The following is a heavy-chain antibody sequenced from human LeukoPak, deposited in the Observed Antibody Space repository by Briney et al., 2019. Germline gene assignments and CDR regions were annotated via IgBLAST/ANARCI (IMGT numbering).Heavy chain of an antibody. Sequence: GGSLRLSCAASGFTFSSFAMNWVRQAPGKGLEWVSGISGSGGSTYYADSVKGRFTISRDNSKNTLYFQMNSLRAEDTAVYYCARGPPGGWKVRGATHPVYYFDYWGQGTLVTVSS. CDR2: ISGSGGST. V-gene: IGHV3-23*01. D-gene: IGHD3-10*01. CDR1: GFTFSSFA. CDR3: ARGPPGGWKVRGATHPVYYFDY. J-gene: IGHJ4*02.